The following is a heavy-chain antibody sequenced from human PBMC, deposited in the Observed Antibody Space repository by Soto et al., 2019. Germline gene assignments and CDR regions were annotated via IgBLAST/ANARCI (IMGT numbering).Heavy chain of an antibody. CDR3: ARGMDCSGGTCFRAGMDV. V-gene: IGHV3-30-3*01. J-gene: IGHJ6*02. Sequence: PGGSLRLSCAASGFTFSSYAMHWVRQAPGKGLEWVAVISYDGSNMYYADSVKGRFTISRDRSKNTLYLQMNSLRAEDTAVYYCARGMDCSGGTCFRAGMDVWGQGTTVTVSS. CDR1: GFTFSSYA. D-gene: IGHD2-15*01. CDR2: ISYDGSNM.